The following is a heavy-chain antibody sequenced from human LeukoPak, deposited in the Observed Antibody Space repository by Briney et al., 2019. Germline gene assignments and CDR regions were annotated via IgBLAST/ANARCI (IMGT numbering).Heavy chain of an antibody. Sequence: ASVKVSCKASGYTFTSYGISWVRQAPGQGLEWMGWVSGYNGNTKYAHKVQGRVTMTTDTSTGTAYMELRSLRSDDTAVYYCARAYSYGSDYYYGMDVWGQGTTVTVSS. V-gene: IGHV1-18*01. CDR3: ARAYSYGSDYYYGMDV. J-gene: IGHJ6*02. CDR2: VSGYNGNT. CDR1: GYTFTSYG. D-gene: IGHD5-18*01.